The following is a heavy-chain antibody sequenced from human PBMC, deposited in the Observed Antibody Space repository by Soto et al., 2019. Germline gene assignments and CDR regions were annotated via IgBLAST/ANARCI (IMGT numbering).Heavy chain of an antibody. Sequence: PGGSLRLSCAASGFTFSSYTISWVRQAPGQGLEWVSGISAGGTSTYYASSVRGRFTISRDNSKNLLSLQMNSLRAEDTAVYYCARGQRALITYGPFDPWGQGTLVTVSS. CDR1: GFTFSSYT. CDR2: ISAGGTST. D-gene: IGHD4-17*01. CDR3: ARGQRALITYGPFDP. J-gene: IGHJ5*02. V-gene: IGHV3-23*01.